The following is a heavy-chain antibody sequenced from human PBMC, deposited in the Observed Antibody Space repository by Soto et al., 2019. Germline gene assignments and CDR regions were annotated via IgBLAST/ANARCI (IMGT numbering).Heavy chain of an antibody. CDR3: GSTHYIPSLKSRVTISVDTSMNQCSLKLSSVTAADTGVYYCARRVLGYCTNGVCRTGDYYYYYMDV. CDR1: GGSISSYY. V-gene: IGHV4-59*08. Sequence: PSETLSLTCTVSGGSISSYYCSWIRQPPGKGLEWIGYIYYSGITNYNPSLKSRVTISVEPSKNEFSMKLSSVTAPDTTVYYCGSTHYIPSLKSRVTISVDTSMNQCSLKLSSVTAADTGVYYCARRVLGYCTNGVCRTGDYYYYYMDVWGKGTTVTVSS. J-gene: IGHJ6*03. CDR2: IYYSGIT. D-gene: IGHD3-10*01.